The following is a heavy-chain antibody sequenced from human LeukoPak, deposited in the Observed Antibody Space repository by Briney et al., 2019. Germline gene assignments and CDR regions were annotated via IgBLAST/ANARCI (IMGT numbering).Heavy chain of an antibody. V-gene: IGHV4-30-2*05. J-gene: IGHJ5*02. CDR1: GGSISSGGYS. D-gene: IGHD3-22*01. Sequence: SQTLSLTCAVSGGSISSGGYSWSWIRQPPGKGLEWIGYIYHSGSTYYNPSLKSRVTISVDTSKNQFSLKLSSVTAADTAVYYCARIVGLPYNWFDPWGQGTLVTVSS. CDR2: IYHSGST. CDR3: ARIVGLPYNWFDP.